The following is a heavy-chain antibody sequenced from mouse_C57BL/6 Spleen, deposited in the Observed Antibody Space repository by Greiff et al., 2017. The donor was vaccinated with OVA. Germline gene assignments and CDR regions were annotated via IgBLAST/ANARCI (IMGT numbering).Heavy chain of an antibody. Sequence: QVQLQQPGAELVKPGASVKMSCKASGYTFTSYWITWVKQRPGQGLEWIGDIYPGSGSTNYNEKFKSKATLTGDTSSSTAYMQLSSLTSEDSAVYYCARAGGYAMDYWGQGTSVTVSS. J-gene: IGHJ4*01. CDR2: IYPGSGST. CDR3: ARAGGYAMDY. V-gene: IGHV1-55*01. CDR1: GYTFTSYW.